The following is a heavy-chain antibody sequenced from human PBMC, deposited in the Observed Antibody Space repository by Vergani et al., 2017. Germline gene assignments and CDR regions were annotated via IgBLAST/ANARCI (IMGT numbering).Heavy chain of an antibody. J-gene: IGHJ1*01. Sequence: EVQLLESGGGLVQPGGSLRLSCAASGFTFGDYYMVWIRRAPGKGLDWVASIKRDGTETFYADSVKGRFTISRDNAKTTLYLQMNSLRDEDRGVYYCARISGGSAPYLHYWGQGTLVTVAS. CDR3: ARISGGSAPYLHY. V-gene: IGHV3-7*01. D-gene: IGHD2-15*01. CDR1: GFTFGDYY. CDR2: IKRDGTET.